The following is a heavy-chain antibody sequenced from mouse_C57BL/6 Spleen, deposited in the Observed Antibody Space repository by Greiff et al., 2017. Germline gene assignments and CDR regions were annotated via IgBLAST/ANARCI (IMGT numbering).Heavy chain of an antibody. CDR2: ISSGGDYI. J-gene: IGHJ2*01. V-gene: IGHV5-9-1*02. CDR1: GFTFSSYA. CDR3: TRDICGDYGYFDS. D-gene: IGHD2-4*01. Sequence: EVKLQESGEGLVKPGGSLKLSCAASGFTFSSYAMSWVRQTPEKRLEWVAYISSGGDYIYYADTVKGRFTISRDNARNTLYLQMSSLKSEDTAMYYCTRDICGDYGYFDSWGQGTTLTVSS.